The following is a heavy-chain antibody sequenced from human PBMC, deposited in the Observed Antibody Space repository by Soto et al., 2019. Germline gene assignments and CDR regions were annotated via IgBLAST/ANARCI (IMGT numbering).Heavy chain of an antibody. V-gene: IGHV3-74*01. J-gene: IGHJ5*02. CDR2: INSDGSST. Sequence: GGSLRLSCAASGFTFSSYWMHWVRQAPGKGLVWVSRINSDGSSTSYADSVKGRFTISRDNAKNKLYLEVNGLRAEDTAVYYCARGPGYCGGGSCSNWYDPWGQGTLVTVSS. D-gene: IGHD2-15*01. CDR3: ARGPGYCGGGSCSNWYDP. CDR1: GFTFSSYW.